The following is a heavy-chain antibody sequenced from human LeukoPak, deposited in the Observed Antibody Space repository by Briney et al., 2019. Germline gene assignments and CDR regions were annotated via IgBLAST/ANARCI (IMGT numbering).Heavy chain of an antibody. CDR1: GGSISGYY. D-gene: IGHD5-24*01. CDR3: ARGRDGYNFLNRGEYYYFDY. CDR2: FYTSGST. V-gene: IGHV4-4*08. Sequence: SETLSLTCTVSGGSISGYYWNWIRQPPGKGLEWIGRFYTSGSTNYNPSLKSRVTISVDTSKNQFSLKLNSVTAADTAVYYCARGRDGYNFLNRGEYYYFDYWGQGTLVTVSS. J-gene: IGHJ4*02.